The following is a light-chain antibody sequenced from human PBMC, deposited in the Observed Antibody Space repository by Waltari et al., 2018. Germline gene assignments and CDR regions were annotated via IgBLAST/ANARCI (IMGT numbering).Light chain of an antibody. J-gene: IGLJ2*01. CDR2: DVS. CDR3: CSFAAGNTVI. CDR1: SSDVGGYNS. V-gene: IGLV2-11*01. Sequence: QSALTQPRSVSVSPGQSVTISCTGPSSDVGGYNSVSWYQQDPGKAPKLLIFDVSARPSGVSDRFSGSKSGNTASLTISGLQAEDEADYHCCSFAAGNTVIFGGGTKLTVV.